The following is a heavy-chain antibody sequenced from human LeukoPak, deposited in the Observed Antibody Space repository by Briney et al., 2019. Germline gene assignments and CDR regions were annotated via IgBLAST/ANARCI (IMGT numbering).Heavy chain of an antibody. V-gene: IGHV3-21*01. Sequence: PGGSLRLSCAASGFTFSSYSMNWVRQAPGKGLEWVSSISSSSSYIYYADSVKGRFTISRDNAKNSLYLQMNSLRAEDTAVYYCARGGSSGYDCDYWGQGTLVTVSS. CDR2: ISSSSSYI. D-gene: IGHD5-12*01. CDR3: ARGGSSGYDCDY. J-gene: IGHJ4*02. CDR1: GFTFSSYS.